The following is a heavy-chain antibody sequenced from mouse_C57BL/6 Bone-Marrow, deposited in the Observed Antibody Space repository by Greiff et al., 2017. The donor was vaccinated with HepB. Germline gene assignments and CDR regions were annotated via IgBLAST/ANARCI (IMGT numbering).Heavy chain of an antibody. D-gene: IGHD2-4*01. J-gene: IGHJ3*01. CDR2: INPSSGYT. CDR3: ARRIYDYDGGKGFAY. CDR1: GYTFTSYW. Sequence: VQLQQSGVELAKPGASVKLSCKASGYTFTSYWMHWVKQRPGQGLEWIGYINPSSGYTKYNQKFKDKATLTADKSSSTAYMQLSSLTYEDSAVYYCARRIYDYDGGKGFAYWGQGTLVTVSA. V-gene: IGHV1-7*01.